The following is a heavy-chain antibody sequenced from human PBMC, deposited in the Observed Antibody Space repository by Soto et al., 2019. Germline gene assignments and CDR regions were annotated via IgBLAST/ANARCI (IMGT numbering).Heavy chain of an antibody. CDR3: AKDLSPMGVAPAAPGLDAFDI. CDR1: GFTFSSYA. Sequence: EVQLLESGGGLVQPGGSLRLSCAASGFTFSSYAMSWVRQAPGKGLEWVSAISGSGGSTYYADSVRGRFTIYRDNTKNTLYRQMTSLKAEDTVVYYCAKDLSPMGVAPAAPGLDAFDIWGQGTMVTVSS. J-gene: IGHJ3*02. D-gene: IGHD2-2*01. CDR2: ISGSGGST. V-gene: IGHV3-23*01.